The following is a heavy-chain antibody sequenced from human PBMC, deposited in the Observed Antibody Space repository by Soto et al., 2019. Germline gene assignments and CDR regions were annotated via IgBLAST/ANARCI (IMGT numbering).Heavy chain of an antibody. J-gene: IGHJ5*02. V-gene: IGHV4-4*02. D-gene: IGHD6-19*01. CDR3: ARGRGRYSSGWSWFDP. Sequence: QVQLQESGPGLVEPSGTLSLTCGVSGGTIRSPDWWTWVRQPPGKGLEWIGEIFQSGSTNYTPSLESRVTRSVDKSKNQFSLTLTSVTAADTAVYFCARGRGRYSSGWSWFDPWGQGILVTVSS. CDR2: IFQSGST. CDR1: GGTIRSPDW.